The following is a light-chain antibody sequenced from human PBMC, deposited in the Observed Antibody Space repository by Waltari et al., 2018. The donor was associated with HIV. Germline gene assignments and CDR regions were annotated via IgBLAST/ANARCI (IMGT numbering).Light chain of an antibody. CDR3: ATWDDSLNALV. J-gene: IGLJ2*01. CDR2: STN. Sequence: QSVLTQALSASGTPGQRVTISCSGSSSNIGNNIENWYQQLSGTAPKLLIFSTNERPFGVPDRFSGSKSDTSASLAISGLQFEDEAYYYCATWDDSLNALVFGGGTKLTVL. CDR1: SSNIGNNI. V-gene: IGLV1-44*01.